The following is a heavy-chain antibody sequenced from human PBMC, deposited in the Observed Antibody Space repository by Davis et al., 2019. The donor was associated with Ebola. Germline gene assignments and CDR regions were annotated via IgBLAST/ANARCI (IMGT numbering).Heavy chain of an antibody. J-gene: IGHJ4*02. CDR3: ARADSNTNDYYDSSGYYSGNDY. CDR1: GFSFSAYW. CDR2: INSDGSST. V-gene: IGHV3-74*01. D-gene: IGHD3-22*01. Sequence: GESLKISCVASGFSFSAYWMHWVRQAPGKGLVWVSRINSDGSSTSYADSVKGRFTISRDNAKNTLYLQMNSLRAEDTAVYYCARADSNTNDYYDSSGYYSGNDYWGQGTLVTVSS.